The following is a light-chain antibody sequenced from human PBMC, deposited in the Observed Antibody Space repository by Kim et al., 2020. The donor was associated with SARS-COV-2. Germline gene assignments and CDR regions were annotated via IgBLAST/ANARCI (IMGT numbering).Light chain of an antibody. V-gene: IGKV1-39*01. CDR2: DAS. CDR1: QSIRTY. J-gene: IGKJ1*01. Sequence: ASVEDRVTITCRASQSIRTYLNWYQQKPGIAPKLLIYDASSLQSGVPSRFSGSGSGSDFTLTISSLQPEDFASYYCQQSYSTPQTFGQGTKVDIK. CDR3: QQSYSTPQT.